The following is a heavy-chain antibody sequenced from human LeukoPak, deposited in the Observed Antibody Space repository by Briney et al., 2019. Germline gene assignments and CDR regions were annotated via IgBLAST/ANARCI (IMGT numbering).Heavy chain of an antibody. CDR3: ARDVDYGGNLRD. D-gene: IGHD4-23*01. CDR1: GFTFSSYE. CDR2: ISSSGSTI. V-gene: IGHV3-48*03. Sequence: PGGSLRLSCAASGFTFSSYEMSWVRQAPGKGLEWVSYISSSGSTIYYADSVKGRFTISRDNAKNSLYLQMNSLRAEDTAVYYCARDVDYGGNLRDWGQGTLVTVSS. J-gene: IGHJ4*02.